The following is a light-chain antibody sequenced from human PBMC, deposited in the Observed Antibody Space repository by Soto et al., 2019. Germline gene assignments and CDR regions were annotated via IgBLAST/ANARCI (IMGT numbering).Light chain of an antibody. V-gene: IGKV3-20*01. J-gene: IGKJ5*01. Sequence: IVLTQSPGTLSLSPGERATLSCRASQTVSGTYLAWYQQRPGQAPRLLIYDVSSRATGIPDRFSGSGSGADFTLTISRLEPEDFAVYYCQQYGSSPQPFGQGTTLEIK. CDR1: QTVSGTY. CDR3: QQYGSSPQP. CDR2: DVS.